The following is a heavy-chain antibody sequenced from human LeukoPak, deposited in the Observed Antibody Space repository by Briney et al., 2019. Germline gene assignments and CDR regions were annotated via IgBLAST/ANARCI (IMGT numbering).Heavy chain of an antibody. J-gene: IGHJ4*02. Sequence: SETLSLTCSVSGDSITKSNDYWGWIRQPPVKGLEYIEGIYFSGPMYYNPSLKSRVSISVDKSKNQFSLKVKSVTAADTAMYYCVRGSGTYYVVDYFNYWGQGILVTVSS. CDR1: GDSITKSNDY. D-gene: IGHD1-26*01. V-gene: IGHV4-39*07. CDR3: VRGSGTYYVVDYFNY. CDR2: IYFSGPM.